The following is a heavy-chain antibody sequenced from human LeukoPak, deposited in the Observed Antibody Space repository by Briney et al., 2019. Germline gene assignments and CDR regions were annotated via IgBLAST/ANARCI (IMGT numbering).Heavy chain of an antibody. CDR1: GGSISSGSYY. J-gene: IGHJ4*02. Sequence: SSETLSLTCTVSGGSISSGSYYWSWIRQPAGKGLEWIGRIYTSGSTNYNPSLKSRVTMSVDTSKNQFSLKLSSVTAADTAVYYCARDREAGGYFDYWGQGTLVTVSS. D-gene: IGHD3-16*01. CDR3: ARDREAGGYFDY. V-gene: IGHV4-61*02. CDR2: IYTSGST.